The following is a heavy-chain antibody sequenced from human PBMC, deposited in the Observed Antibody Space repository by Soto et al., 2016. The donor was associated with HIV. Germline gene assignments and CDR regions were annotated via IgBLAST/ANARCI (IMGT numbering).Heavy chain of an antibody. CDR1: GDSMTTDY. D-gene: IGHD3-16*02. CDR2: IYNSGTT. J-gene: IGHJ4*01. V-gene: IGHV4-59*01. CDR3: AREHYDYIWATDRYNGYYFDY. Sequence: VQLQESGPGLVKPSETLSLTCTVSGDSMTTDYWGWIRQPPGKNLEWIGHIYNSGTTNYSPSLNNRVTMFIDTSKHQFPLRLSSVTAADTAVYFCAREHYDYIWATDRYNGYYFDYWGPESWSPSPQ.